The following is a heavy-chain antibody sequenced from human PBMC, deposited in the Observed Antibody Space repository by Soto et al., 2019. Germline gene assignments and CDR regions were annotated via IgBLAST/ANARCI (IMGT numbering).Heavy chain of an antibody. CDR2: INHSGST. Sequence: SETLSLTCAVYGGSFSGYYWSWIRQPPGKGLEWIGEINHSGSTNYNPSLKSRVTISVDTSKNQFSLKLSSVTAAATAVYYCARVPGRYYGSGSYSLRWFDPWGQGTLVTVSS. CDR3: ARVPGRYYGSGSYSLRWFDP. J-gene: IGHJ5*02. CDR1: GGSFSGYY. D-gene: IGHD3-10*01. V-gene: IGHV4-34*01.